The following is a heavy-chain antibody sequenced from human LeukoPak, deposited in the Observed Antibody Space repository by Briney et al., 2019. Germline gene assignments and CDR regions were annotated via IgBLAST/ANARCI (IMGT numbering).Heavy chain of an antibody. J-gene: IGHJ4*02. V-gene: IGHV3-15*01. CDR1: GFIFTNAW. CDR2: IKTKADGGTT. CDR3: TTVRTY. Sequence: GGSLRLSCAASGFIFTNAWMNWARQTPGKGLEWVGRIKTKADGGTTDYAAPVKGRFTISRDDSTNTLYLQMNNLQTEDTAVYYCTTVRTYWGQGTLVTVSS.